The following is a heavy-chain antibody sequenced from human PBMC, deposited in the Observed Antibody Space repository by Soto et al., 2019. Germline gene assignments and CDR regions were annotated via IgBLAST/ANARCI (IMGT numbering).Heavy chain of an antibody. CDR3: ARDQAVRGPFDY. J-gene: IGHJ4*02. V-gene: IGHV3-30-3*01. Sequence: VQLLESGGGLVQPGGSLRLSCAASGFTFSSYAMHWVRQAPGKGLEWVAVISYDGSNKYYADSVKGRFTISRDNSKNTLYLQMNSLRAEDTAVYYCARDQAVRGPFDYWGQGTLVTVSS. CDR1: GFTFSSYA. D-gene: IGHD3-10*01. CDR2: ISYDGSNK.